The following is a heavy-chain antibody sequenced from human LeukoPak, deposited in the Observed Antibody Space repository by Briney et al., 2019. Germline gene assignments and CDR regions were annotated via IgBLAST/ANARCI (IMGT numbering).Heavy chain of an antibody. D-gene: IGHD3-9*01. V-gene: IGHV3-30*18. Sequence: PGGSLRLSCAASGFTFSSYGMHWVRQAPGKGLEWVAVISYDGSNKYYADSVKGRFTISRDNSKNTLYLQMNSLRAEDTAVYYCAKQSTRSTYYDILTGYASFDYWGQGTLVTVSP. CDR3: AKQSTRSTYYDILTGYASFDY. J-gene: IGHJ4*02. CDR1: GFTFSSYG. CDR2: ISYDGSNK.